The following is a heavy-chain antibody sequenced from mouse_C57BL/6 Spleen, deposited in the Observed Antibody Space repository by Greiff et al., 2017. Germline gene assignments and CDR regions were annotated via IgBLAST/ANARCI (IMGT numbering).Heavy chain of an antibody. V-gene: IGHV1-15*01. CDR1: GYTFTDYE. CDR2: IDPETGGT. J-gene: IGHJ3*01. Sequence: QVQLLQSGAELVRPGASVTLSCKASGYTFTDYEMHWVKQTPVHGLEWIGAIDPETGGTAYNQKFKGKAILTADKSSSTAYMELRSLTSEDSAVYYCTRSGLYDGYYLLFAYRGQGTLVTVSA. D-gene: IGHD2-3*01. CDR3: TRSGLYDGYYLLFAY.